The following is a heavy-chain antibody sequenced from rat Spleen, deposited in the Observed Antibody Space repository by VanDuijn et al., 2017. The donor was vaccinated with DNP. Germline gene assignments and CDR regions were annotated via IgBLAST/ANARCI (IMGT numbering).Heavy chain of an antibody. CDR1: GFTFSNYG. Sequence: EVQLVESGGGLVQPGRSLKLSCAASGFTFSNYGMTWIRQVPGKGLEWVASIFSSVGSTYYPDSVKGRFTISRDNAKNTLYLQMNSLRSEDTATYYCATLTTEGIVRIPWFAYWGQGTLVTVSS. D-gene: IGHD1-11*01. V-gene: IGHV5S13*01. CDR3: ATLTTEGIVRIPWFAY. J-gene: IGHJ3*01. CDR2: IFSSVGST.